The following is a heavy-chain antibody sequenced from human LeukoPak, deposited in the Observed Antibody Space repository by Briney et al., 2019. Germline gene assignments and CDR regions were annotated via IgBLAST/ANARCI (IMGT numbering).Heavy chain of an antibody. Sequence: SETLSLTCTVSGGSISSSSYYWGWIRQPPGKGLEWIGSIYYSGSTYYNPSLKSRVTISVDTSKNQFSLKLSSVTAADTAVYYWASYGSGSYYNYFDYWGQGTLVTVSS. V-gene: IGHV4-39*01. CDR3: ASYGSGSYYNYFDY. J-gene: IGHJ4*02. CDR2: IYYSGST. CDR1: GGSISSSSYY. D-gene: IGHD3-10*01.